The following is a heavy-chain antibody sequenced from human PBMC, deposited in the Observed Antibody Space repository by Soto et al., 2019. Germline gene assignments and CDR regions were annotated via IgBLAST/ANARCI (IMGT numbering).Heavy chain of an antibody. CDR3: ASLGVDYGSGSYMDY. CDR2: IYYSGST. V-gene: IGHV4-39*01. D-gene: IGHD3-10*01. Sequence: SETLSLTCTVSGGSIISSSYYWGLIRQPPGKGLEWIGSIYYSGSTYYNPSLKSRVTISVDTSKNQFSLKLSSVTAADTAVYYCASLGVDYGSGSYMDYWGQGTLVTVSS. J-gene: IGHJ4*02. CDR1: GGSIISSSYY.